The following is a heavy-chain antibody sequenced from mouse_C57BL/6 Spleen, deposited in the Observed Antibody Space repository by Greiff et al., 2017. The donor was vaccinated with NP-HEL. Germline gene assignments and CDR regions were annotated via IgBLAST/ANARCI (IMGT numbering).Heavy chain of an antibody. CDR2: IYPGSGNT. Sequence: QVQLKESGAELVRPGASVKLSCKASGYTFTDYYINWVKQRPGQGLEWIARIYPGSGNTYYNEKFKGKATLTAEKSSSTAYMQLSSLTSEDSAVYFCARADPHEDYWGQGTTLTVSS. V-gene: IGHV1-76*01. J-gene: IGHJ2*01. CDR1: GYTFTDYY. CDR3: ARADPHEDY.